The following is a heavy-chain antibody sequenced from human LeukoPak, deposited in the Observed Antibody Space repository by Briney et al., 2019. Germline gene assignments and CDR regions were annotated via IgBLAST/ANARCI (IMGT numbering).Heavy chain of an antibody. D-gene: IGHD5-18*01. CDR1: GFTFSDYY. Sequence: GGSLRLSCAASGFTFSDYYMSWIRQAPGKGLEWVSYISSSGSTIYYADSVKGRFTISRDNAKNSLYLQMDSLRAEDTAVYYCTRDSGRGYSQGYHQYWGQGALVIVSS. V-gene: IGHV3-11*01. J-gene: IGHJ4*02. CDR2: ISSSGSTI. CDR3: TRDSGRGYSQGYHQY.